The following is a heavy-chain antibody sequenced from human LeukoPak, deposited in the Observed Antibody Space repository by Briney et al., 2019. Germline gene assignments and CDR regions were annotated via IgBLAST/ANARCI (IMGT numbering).Heavy chain of an antibody. J-gene: IGHJ4*02. D-gene: IGHD3-9*01. CDR3: ARVRYSWAVYFDY. Sequence: ASAKVSSKASGYTLTRHYMHWVRQAPRHGLEWVGIINPSGSNTSYAQKFQGRVTMTSDTSTSTVYIELSSLRSDDTAVYYCARVRYSWAVYFDYWGQGTLVTVSS. V-gene: IGHV1-46*01. CDR2: INPSGSNT. CDR1: GYTLTRHY.